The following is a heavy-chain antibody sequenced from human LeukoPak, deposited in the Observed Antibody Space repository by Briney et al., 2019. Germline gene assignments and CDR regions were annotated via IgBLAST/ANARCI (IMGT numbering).Heavy chain of an antibody. CDR3: ARAFTFTSGWYECYFDL. J-gene: IGHJ2*01. Sequence: GGSLRLSCAASGFTFSDYYMSWIRQAPGKGLEWVSSISSSSSYIYYADSVKGRFTISRDNAKNSLYLQMNSLRAEDTAVYYCARAFTFTSGWYECYFDLWGRGTLVTVSS. V-gene: IGHV3-11*06. CDR1: GFTFSDYY. CDR2: ISSSSSYI. D-gene: IGHD6-19*01.